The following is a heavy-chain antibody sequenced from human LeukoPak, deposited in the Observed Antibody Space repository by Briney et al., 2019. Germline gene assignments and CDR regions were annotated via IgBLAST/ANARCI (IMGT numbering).Heavy chain of an antibody. CDR1: GFTFSSYA. Sequence: GSLSLSCAASGFTFSSYAMHWVRQAPGKGLEYVSAISSNGGSTYYANSVKGRFTISRDNSKNTLYLQMGSLRAEDMAVYYCARADGSGSYGSWGQGTLVTVSS. CDR2: ISSNGGST. J-gene: IGHJ4*02. CDR3: ARADGSGSYGS. D-gene: IGHD3-10*01. V-gene: IGHV3-64*01.